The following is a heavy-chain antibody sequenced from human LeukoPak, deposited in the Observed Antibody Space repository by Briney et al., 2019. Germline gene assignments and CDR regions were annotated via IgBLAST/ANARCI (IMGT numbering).Heavy chain of an antibody. D-gene: IGHD5-18*01. CDR3: ARAGYSYADY. CDR2: IYYTRST. CDR1: GGSISSSSYY. V-gene: IGHV4-39*01. J-gene: IGHJ4*02. Sequence: PSETLSLTCTVSGGSISSSSYYWGWIRQPPGKGLEWIGSIYYTRSTYYNPSLKSRVTISVDTSKNQFSLKLTSVTAADTAVYYCARAGYSYADYWGQGTLVTVSS.